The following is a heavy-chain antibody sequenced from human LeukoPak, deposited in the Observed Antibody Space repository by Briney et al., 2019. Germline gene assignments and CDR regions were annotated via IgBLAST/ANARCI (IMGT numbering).Heavy chain of an antibody. Sequence: EASVKVSCKASGGTFSSYAISWVRQAPGQGLEWMGGIIPIFGTANYAQKFQGRVTITADESTSTAYMELSSLRSEDTAVYYCARDLPPKTYYYDSSGYTYFDYWGQGTLVTVSS. CDR2: IIPIFGTA. CDR1: GGTFSSYA. CDR3: ARDLPPKTYYYDSSGYTYFDY. V-gene: IGHV1-69*13. J-gene: IGHJ4*02. D-gene: IGHD3-22*01.